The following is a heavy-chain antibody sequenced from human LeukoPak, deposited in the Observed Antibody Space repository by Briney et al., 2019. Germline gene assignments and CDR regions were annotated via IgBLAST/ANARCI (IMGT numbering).Heavy chain of an antibody. D-gene: IGHD4-17*01. V-gene: IGHV3-66*02. Sequence: GGSLRLSCAASGFTVSSNYMSWVRQAPGKGLGWVSVIYSGGSTYYADSVKGRFTISRDNSKNTLYLQMNSLRAEDTAVYYCAREDYGDYGYYYGMDVWGQGTTVTVSS. J-gene: IGHJ6*02. CDR2: IYSGGST. CDR1: GFTVSSNY. CDR3: AREDYGDYGYYYGMDV.